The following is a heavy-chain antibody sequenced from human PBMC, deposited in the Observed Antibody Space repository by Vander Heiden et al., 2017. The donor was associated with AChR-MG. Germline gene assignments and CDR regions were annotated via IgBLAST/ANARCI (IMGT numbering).Heavy chain of an antibody. CDR2: IVVGSGNT. Sequence: QMQLVQSGPEVKKPGTSVKVSCKASGFTFTSSAVQWVRQARGQRLEWIGWIVVGSGNTNYAQKFQERVTITRDMSTSTAYMELSSLRSEDTAVYYCAAVKVVAANTWFDPWGQGTLVTVSS. V-gene: IGHV1-58*01. CDR3: AAVKVVAANTWFDP. CDR1: GFTFTSSA. J-gene: IGHJ5*02. D-gene: IGHD2-15*01.